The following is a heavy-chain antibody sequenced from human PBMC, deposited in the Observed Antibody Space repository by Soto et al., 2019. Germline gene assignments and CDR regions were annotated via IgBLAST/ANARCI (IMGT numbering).Heavy chain of an antibody. Sequence: QVQLVQSGAEVKKPGASVKVSCKASGYTFTSYYIHWVRQAPGQGLEWMGIINPSGGSTSYAQKFQGRVTMTRDTSTSTVYMELSSLRSEDTAVYYCASTEVRSYRSSWYNYWGQGPLVTVSS. J-gene: IGHJ4*02. CDR2: INPSGGST. D-gene: IGHD6-13*01. V-gene: IGHV1-46*01. CDR3: ASTEVRSYRSSWYNY. CDR1: GYTFTSYY.